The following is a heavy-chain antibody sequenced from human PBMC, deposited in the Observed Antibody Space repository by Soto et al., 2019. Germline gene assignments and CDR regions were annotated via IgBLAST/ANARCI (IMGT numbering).Heavy chain of an antibody. Sequence: ASVKVSCKASGYRFTSYAMHWVRQAPGPRLEWMGWINPGNGKTEYSQHFQGRVTIARDTSASTVYMELSSLTSEDTAVYYCARGAGPTLSYGMEVWGQGTTVTVS. CDR3: ARGAGPTLSYGMEV. D-gene: IGHD1-1*01. J-gene: IGHJ6*02. CDR2: INPGNGKT. V-gene: IGHV1-3*01. CDR1: GYRFTSYA.